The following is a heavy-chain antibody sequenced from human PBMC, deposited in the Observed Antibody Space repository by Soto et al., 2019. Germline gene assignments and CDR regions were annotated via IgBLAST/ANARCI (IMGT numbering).Heavy chain of an antibody. J-gene: IGHJ3*02. D-gene: IGHD3-22*01. CDR2: IKQDGSEK. V-gene: IGHV3-7*01. Sequence: GGSLRLSCAASGFTFSSYWMSWVRQAPGKGLEWVANIKQDGSEKYYVDSVEGRFTISRDNAKNSLYLQMNSLRAEDTAVYYCAPLSGYYDSSGYYLDAFDIWGQGTMVTVSS. CDR3: APLSGYYDSSGYYLDAFDI. CDR1: GFTFSSYW.